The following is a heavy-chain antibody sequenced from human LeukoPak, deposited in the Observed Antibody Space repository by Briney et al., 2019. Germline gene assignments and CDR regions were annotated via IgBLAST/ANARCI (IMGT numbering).Heavy chain of an antibody. CDR2: INTNSGGT. Sequence: ASVKVSCKASGYTLTGYYMHWVRQAPGQGLEWMGWINTNSGGTNYAQKFQGRVSMTRDTSISTAYMELSRLRSDDTAVYYCARGVRVGYCSGGSCSYYFDYWGQGTLVTVSS. J-gene: IGHJ4*02. V-gene: IGHV1-2*02. CDR3: ARGVRVGYCSGGSCSYYFDY. CDR1: GYTLTGYY. D-gene: IGHD2-15*01.